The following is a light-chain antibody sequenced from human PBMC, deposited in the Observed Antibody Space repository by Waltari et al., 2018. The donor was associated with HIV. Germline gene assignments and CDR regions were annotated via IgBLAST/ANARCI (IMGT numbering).Light chain of an antibody. CDR2: HTN. Sequence: QSVLTQPPSASGTPGQRVTISCSGSSSNIVTNYVSWYKQFPGTAPELVVYHTNQPPLGVPDRFSGSKAGTSASLAISGLRSEDEADYYCAAWDDSLSAWLFGGGTRLNVL. J-gene: IGLJ2*01. V-gene: IGLV1-47*01. CDR3: AAWDDSLSAWL. CDR1: SSNIVTNY.